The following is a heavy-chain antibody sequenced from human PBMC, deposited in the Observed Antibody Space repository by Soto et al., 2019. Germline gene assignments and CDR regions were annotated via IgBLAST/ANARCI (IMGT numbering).Heavy chain of an antibody. J-gene: IGHJ4*02. V-gene: IGHV3-23*01. CDR2: ISYSGVST. D-gene: IGHD5-12*01. CDR3: ATTRGYSDYYLDY. CDR1: GFTFSSYA. Sequence: EVQLLESGGGLVQPGGSLRLSCAASGFTFSSYAMTWVRQAPGKGLEWVSAISYSGVSTYYADSVKGRFTISRDSSQNTLTLQMNSLGVDDTAVYYCATTRGYSDYYLDYWGQGTLVTVSS.